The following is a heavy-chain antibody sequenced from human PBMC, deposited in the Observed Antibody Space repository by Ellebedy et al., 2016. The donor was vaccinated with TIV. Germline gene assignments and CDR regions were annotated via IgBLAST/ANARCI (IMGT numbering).Heavy chain of an antibody. J-gene: IGHJ4*02. V-gene: IGHV1-8*01. CDR2: MNPNSGNT. Sequence: ASVKVSXXASGYTFTSYDINWVRQATGQGLEWMGWMNPNSGNTGYAQKFQGRVTMTRNTSISTAYMELSSLRSEDTAVYYCARVEDTAMVGEDYWGQGTLVTVSS. CDR3: ARVEDTAMVGEDY. CDR1: GYTFTSYD. D-gene: IGHD5-18*01.